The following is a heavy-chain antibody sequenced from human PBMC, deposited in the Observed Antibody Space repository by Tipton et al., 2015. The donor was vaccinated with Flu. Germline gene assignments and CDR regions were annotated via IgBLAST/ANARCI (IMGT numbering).Heavy chain of an antibody. V-gene: IGHV4-39*07. CDR3: ARVMRTGYYKYFDY. Sequence: LRLSCTVSGGSISSSSYYWGWIRQPPGEGLEWIGSIYYSGSTYYNPSLKSRVTISVDTSKNQFSLKLSSVTAADTAVYYCARVMRTGYYKYFDYWGQGTLVTVSS. D-gene: IGHD3-9*01. CDR1: GGSISSSSYY. J-gene: IGHJ4*02. CDR2: IYYSGST.